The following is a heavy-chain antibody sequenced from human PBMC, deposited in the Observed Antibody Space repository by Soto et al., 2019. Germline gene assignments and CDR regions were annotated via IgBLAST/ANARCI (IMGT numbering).Heavy chain of an antibody. D-gene: IGHD3-22*01. CDR1: GFTFSSYS. Sequence: WGSLRLSCAASGFTFSSYSMNWVRQAPGKGLEWVSSISSSSSYIYYADSVKCRFTISRDNAKNSLYLQMNSLRAEDTDVYYCARDDYYYDSSGYPSPDYWGQGTLVTVSS. CDR2: ISSSSSYI. J-gene: IGHJ4*02. CDR3: ARDDYYYDSSGYPSPDY. V-gene: IGHV3-21*01.